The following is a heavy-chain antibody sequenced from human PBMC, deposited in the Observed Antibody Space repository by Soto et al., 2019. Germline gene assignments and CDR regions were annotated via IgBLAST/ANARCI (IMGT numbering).Heavy chain of an antibody. CDR1: GYTFTSYD. CDR3: PRGKGPIAARSFDY. V-gene: IGHV1-8*01. D-gene: IGHD6-6*01. J-gene: IGHJ4*02. CDR2: MNPSSGNT. Sequence: QVQLVQSGAEVKKPGASVKVSCKASGYTFTSYDINWVRQATGQGLEWMGWMNPSSGNTGDAQKFQGRVTMTRNTSLNTAYMELSNQRSEDTAVYYCPRGKGPIAARSFDYWGQGTLVSVSS.